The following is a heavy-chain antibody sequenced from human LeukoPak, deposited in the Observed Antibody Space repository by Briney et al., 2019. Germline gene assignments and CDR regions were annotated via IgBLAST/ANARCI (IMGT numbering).Heavy chain of an antibody. J-gene: IGHJ4*02. CDR2: ISGSDGST. CDR3: AKDSSYGGNFFDY. Sequence: GGSLRLSCAASGFTFSSYAMSWVRQAPGKGLEWVSGISGSDGSTYYADSVKGRFTISRDNSKNTLYLQMNSLRAEDTAVYYCAKDSSYGGNFFDYWGQGTLVTVSS. CDR1: GFTFSSYA. D-gene: IGHD4-23*01. V-gene: IGHV3-23*01.